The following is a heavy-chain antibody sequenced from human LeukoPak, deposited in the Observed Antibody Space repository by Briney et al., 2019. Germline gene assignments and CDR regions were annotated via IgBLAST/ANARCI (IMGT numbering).Heavy chain of an antibody. V-gene: IGHV4-4*07. CDR3: AREEQLVRGSYHYYYYMDV. D-gene: IGHD6-13*01. Sequence: MPSETLSLTCTVSGGSISSYYWSWIRQPAGKGLEWIGRIYTIGSTNYNPSLKSRVTRSGDTSKNQFSLKLSSVTAADTAVYYCAREEQLVRGSYHYYYYMDVWGKGTTVSVCS. CDR1: GGSISSYY. J-gene: IGHJ6*03. CDR2: IYTIGST.